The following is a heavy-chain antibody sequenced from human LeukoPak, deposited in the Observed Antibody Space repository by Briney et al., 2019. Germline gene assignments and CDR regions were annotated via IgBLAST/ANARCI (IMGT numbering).Heavy chain of an antibody. Sequence: GRSLRLSCAASGFTFSSYAMHCVRQAPGKGLEWVAVISYDGSNKYYADSVKGRFTISRDNSKNTLYLQMNSLRAEDTAVYYCARDSSSWFSYFDYWGQGTLVTVSS. J-gene: IGHJ4*02. D-gene: IGHD6-13*01. CDR2: ISYDGSNK. CDR3: ARDSSSWFSYFDY. V-gene: IGHV3-30-3*01. CDR1: GFTFSSYA.